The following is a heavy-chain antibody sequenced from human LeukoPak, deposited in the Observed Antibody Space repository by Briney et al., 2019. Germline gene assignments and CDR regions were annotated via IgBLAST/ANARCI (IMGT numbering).Heavy chain of an antibody. V-gene: IGHV3-11*01. J-gene: IGHJ6*02. CDR2: INDSGSTI. CDR1: RFTFRDDN. Sequence: VGALRLSCAPSRFTFRDDNMNWGRQGPGEGGWCVSYINDSGSTIHYEDSVNGRFNISRDTAKHELYLQMNSLRAEDSAVYYCARSLGLTGGGVDVWGRGTTVTVSS. CDR3: ARSLGLTGGGVDV. D-gene: IGHD3-9*01.